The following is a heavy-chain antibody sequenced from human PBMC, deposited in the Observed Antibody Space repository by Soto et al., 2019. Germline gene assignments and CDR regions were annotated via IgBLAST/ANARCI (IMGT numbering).Heavy chain of an antibody. D-gene: IGHD6-13*01. CDR3: ARDPAGYSSSWYHGNWFDP. J-gene: IGHJ5*02. Sequence: ASVKVSCKASGGTFSSYAISWVRQAPGQGLEWMGGIIPIFGTANYAQKFQGRVTITADESTSTAYMELSSLRSEDTAVYYCARDPAGYSSSWYHGNWFDPWGQGTLVTVSS. CDR1: GGTFSSYA. V-gene: IGHV1-69*13. CDR2: IIPIFGTA.